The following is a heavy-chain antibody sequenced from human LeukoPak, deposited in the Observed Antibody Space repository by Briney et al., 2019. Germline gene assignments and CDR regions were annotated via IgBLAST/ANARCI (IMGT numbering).Heavy chain of an antibody. J-gene: IGHJ5*02. V-gene: IGHV4-39*07. CDR1: GGSISSSGYY. CDR2: IYYSGTT. Sequence: SETLSLTCTVSGGSISSSGYYWGWIRQPPGKGLEWIGTIYYSGTTYYNPSLKSRVTISVDTSKNQFSLKLSSVTAADTAVYYCARDRMGTPWGQGTLVTVSS. D-gene: IGHD1-1*01. CDR3: ARDRMGTP.